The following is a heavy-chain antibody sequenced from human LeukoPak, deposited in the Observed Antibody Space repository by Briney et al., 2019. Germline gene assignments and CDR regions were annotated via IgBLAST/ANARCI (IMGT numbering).Heavy chain of an antibody. D-gene: IGHD2-15*01. V-gene: IGHV4-34*01. CDR3: ASRLGYCSGGSCYMYNWFDP. Sequence: PSETLSLTCTVSGGSISSYYWSWIRQPPEKGLEWIGEINHSGSTNYNPSLKSRVTIPVDKSKNQFSLKLSSVTAADTAVYYCASRLGYCSGGSCYMYNWFDPWGQGTLVTVSS. CDR1: GGSISSYY. J-gene: IGHJ5*02. CDR2: INHSGST.